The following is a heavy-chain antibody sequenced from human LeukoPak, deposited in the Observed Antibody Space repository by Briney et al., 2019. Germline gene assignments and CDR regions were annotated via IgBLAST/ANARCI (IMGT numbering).Heavy chain of an antibody. CDR2: INSDGSST. CDR1: GFTFSDYY. Sequence: QPGGSLRLSCAASGFTFSDYYMSWVRQAPGKGLVWVSRINSDGSSTSYADSVKGRFTISRDNAKNTLYLQMNSLRAEDTAVYYCARSGSYYVFDYWGQGTLVTVSS. D-gene: IGHD1-26*01. J-gene: IGHJ4*02. V-gene: IGHV3-74*01. CDR3: ARSGSYYVFDY.